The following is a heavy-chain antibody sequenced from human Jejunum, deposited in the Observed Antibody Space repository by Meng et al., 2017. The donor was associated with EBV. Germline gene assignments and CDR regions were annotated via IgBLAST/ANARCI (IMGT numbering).Heavy chain of an antibody. J-gene: IGHJ5*02. CDR1: GFTFNSHT. CDR3: AKLTRA. CDR2: ITDSGGST. Sequence: EVMLVGSGGGLVQPGGSLRLSCAAAGFTFNSHTMSWVRQAPGKGLEWVSAITDSGGSTYYTDSVKGRFTISRDNSKNTLYLQMNSLRAEDTAVYYCAKLTRAWGQGTLVTVSS. V-gene: IGHV3-23*04.